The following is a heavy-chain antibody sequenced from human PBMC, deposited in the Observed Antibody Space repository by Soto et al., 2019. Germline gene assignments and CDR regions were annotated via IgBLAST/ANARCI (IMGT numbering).Heavy chain of an antibody. CDR1: GSTFSDNY. J-gene: IGHJ4*02. V-gene: IGHV3-72*01. Sequence: GGSLRLSCGASGSTFSDNYMDWVRQTPGKGLEWVGRSRNKYDSYATEYAASVKGRFIISRDDSGNSVYLQMNSLKSEDTAVYYCTTDPVTMIVVVPSSGWGQGTLVTVSS. CDR3: TTDPVTMIVVVPSSG. D-gene: IGHD3-22*01. CDR2: SRNKYDSYAT.